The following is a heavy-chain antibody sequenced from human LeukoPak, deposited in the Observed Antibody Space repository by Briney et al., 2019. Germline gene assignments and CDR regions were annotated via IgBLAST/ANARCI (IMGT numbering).Heavy chain of an antibody. CDR3: ARGGDPHYGMDV. Sequence: SETLSLTCSVSGGSISSYYWSWIRQPPGKGLEWIGYIYYTGSTDYNPSVKSRVTISVDTSKNQCSLRLSSVTAADTAVYYCARGGDPHYGMDVWGQGTTVTVSS. V-gene: IGHV4-59*01. CDR1: GGSISSYY. J-gene: IGHJ6*02. CDR2: IYYTGST. D-gene: IGHD2-21*01.